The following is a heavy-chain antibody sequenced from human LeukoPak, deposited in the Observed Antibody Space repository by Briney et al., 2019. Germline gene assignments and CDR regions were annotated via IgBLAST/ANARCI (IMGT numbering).Heavy chain of an antibody. V-gene: IGHV1-2*02. J-gene: IGHJ4*02. CDR2: IKPSSGAT. CDR3: ASCYYDSSGYYYFDY. Sequence: ASVKVSCKASGGTFSSYAISWVRQAPGQGLEWMGWIKPSSGATNYAQKSRGRVTMTRDTSNRTSYMELSRLRSDDTALYYCASCYYDSSGYYYFDYWGQGTLVTVSS. D-gene: IGHD3-22*01. CDR1: GGTFSSYA.